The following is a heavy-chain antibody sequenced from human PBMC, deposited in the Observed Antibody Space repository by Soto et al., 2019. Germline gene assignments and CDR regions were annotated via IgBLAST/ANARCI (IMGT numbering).Heavy chain of an antibody. CDR3: ARGTLDY. CDR2: IKKDGSEK. D-gene: IGHD3-10*01. Sequence: GGSLRLSCAASGCTFSSYWMNWVRQAPGGGLEWVANIKKDGSEKTYADSVEGRFTISRDNAKNSPDLQMNSLSAGDMAVYYCARGTLDYWGEGTVAAVSS. V-gene: IGHV3-7*03. J-gene: IGHJ4*02. CDR1: GCTFSSYW.